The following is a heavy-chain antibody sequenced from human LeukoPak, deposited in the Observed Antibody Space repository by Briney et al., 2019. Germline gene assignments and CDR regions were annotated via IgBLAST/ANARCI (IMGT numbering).Heavy chain of an antibody. CDR1: GFTFSGYS. CDR2: IYSGGST. Sequence: PGGSLRLSCAASGFTFSGYSMSWVRQAPGKGLEWVSVIYSGGSTYYADSVKGRFTNSRDNSKNTLYLQMNSLRAEDTAVYYCARGESYDSSGYSPTPFDYWGQGTLVTVSS. V-gene: IGHV3-66*01. D-gene: IGHD3-22*01. J-gene: IGHJ4*02. CDR3: ARGESYDSSGYSPTPFDY.